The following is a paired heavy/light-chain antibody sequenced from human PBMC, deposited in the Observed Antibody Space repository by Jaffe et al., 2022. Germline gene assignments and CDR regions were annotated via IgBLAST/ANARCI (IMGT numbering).Light chain of an antibody. CDR1: SSDVGGYNY. J-gene: IGLJ1*01. V-gene: IGLV2-14*03. Sequence: QSALTQPASVSGSPGQSITISCTGTSSDVGGYNYVSWYQQHPGKAPKLMIYDVSNRPSGVSNRFSGSKSGNTASLTISGLQAEDEADYYCSSYTSSSTGVFGTGTKVTVL. CDR3: SSYTSSSTGV. CDR2: DVS.
Heavy chain of an antibody. CDR3: ARGPSGGSGGFDYYYYYMDV. D-gene: IGHD3-16*01. Sequence: QVQLVQSGAEVKKPGSSVKVSCKASGGTFSSYAISWVRQAPGQGLEWMGGIIPIFGTANYAQKFQGRVTITADESTSTAYMELSSLRSEDTAVYYCARGPSGGSGGFDYYYYYMDVWGKGTTVTVSS. CDR2: IIPIFGTA. V-gene: IGHV1-69*01. J-gene: IGHJ6*03. CDR1: GGTFSSYA.